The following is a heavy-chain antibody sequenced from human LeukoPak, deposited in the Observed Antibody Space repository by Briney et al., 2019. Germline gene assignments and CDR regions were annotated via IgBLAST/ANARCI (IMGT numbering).Heavy chain of an antibody. Sequence: SETLSLTCTVSGGSISSSSYYWGWIRQPPGKGLEWIGYISYSGSTNYNPSLKSRVTISVDTSKNQFSLKLTSVTAADTAFYYCARDRVGYPHYFGYWGQGTLVTVSS. J-gene: IGHJ4*02. CDR3: ARDRVGYPHYFGY. CDR1: GGSISSSSYY. D-gene: IGHD2-8*02. CDR2: ISYSGST. V-gene: IGHV4-61*01.